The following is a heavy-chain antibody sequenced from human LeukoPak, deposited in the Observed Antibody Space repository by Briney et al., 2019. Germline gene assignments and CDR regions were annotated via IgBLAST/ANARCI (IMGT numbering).Heavy chain of an antibody. Sequence: ASVKVSCKASGYTFTGYYMHWVRQAPGQGLEWMGWINPNSGGTNYAQKFQGRVTMTRGTSISTAYMELSRLRSDDTAVYYCARQDRYSSSWFWFDPWGQGTLVTVSS. V-gene: IGHV1-2*02. CDR3: ARQDRYSSSWFWFDP. CDR1: GYTFTGYY. J-gene: IGHJ5*02. CDR2: INPNSGGT. D-gene: IGHD6-6*01.